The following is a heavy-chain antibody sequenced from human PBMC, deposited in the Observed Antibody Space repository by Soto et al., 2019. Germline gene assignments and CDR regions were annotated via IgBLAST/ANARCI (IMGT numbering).Heavy chain of an antibody. D-gene: IGHD1-26*01. CDR1: GFSRTTSGLG. J-gene: IGHJ6*02. V-gene: IGHV2-5*01. CDR2: TYWNDDE. Sequence: SGPTLVNPTQTLTLTCTFSGFSRTTSGLGVGWIRQPPGKALEWLAVTYWNDDERYSPSLRNRLTITKDTSKNQVLLTMTNMAPVDTGTYYCARAARGTGARTYYFYYGMDVWGQGSTVTVSS. CDR3: ARAARGTGARTYYFYYGMDV.